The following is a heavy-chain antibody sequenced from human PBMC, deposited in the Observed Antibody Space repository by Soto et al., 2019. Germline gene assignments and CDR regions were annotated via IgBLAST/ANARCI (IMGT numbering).Heavy chain of an antibody. D-gene: IGHD6-13*01. CDR1: GVSISRYY. CDR3: ARYRREAVAGYTLDN. V-gene: IGHV4-59*01. Sequence: PSETLSLTCTVSGVSISRYYWNWLRQPPGKTLEWIGYIFYSGSTNYNPSLKSRVTISEDTSKSQFSLKVNSMTAADTAVYYCARYRREAVAGYTLDNWGQGILVTVSS. J-gene: IGHJ4*02. CDR2: IFYSGST.